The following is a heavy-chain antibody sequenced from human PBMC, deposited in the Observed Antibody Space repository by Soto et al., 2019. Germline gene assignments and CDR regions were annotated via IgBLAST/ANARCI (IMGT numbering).Heavy chain of an antibody. CDR2: IGTAGDT. CDR3: ARVGYCSGGSCYANAFDI. J-gene: IGHJ3*02. D-gene: IGHD2-15*01. Sequence: GGSLRLSCAASGFTFSSYDMHWVRQATGKGLEWVSAIGTAGDTYYPGSVKGRFTISRENAKNSLYLQMNSLRAEDTTVYYCARVGYCSGGSCYANAFDIWGQGTMVTVSS. CDR1: GFTFSSYD. V-gene: IGHV3-13*01.